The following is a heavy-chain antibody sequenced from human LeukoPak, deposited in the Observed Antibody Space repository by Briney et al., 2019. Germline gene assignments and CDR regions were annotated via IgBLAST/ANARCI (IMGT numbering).Heavy chain of an antibody. V-gene: IGHV3-48*02. CDR2: ISSSSSSI. CDR1: GFTFSNYA. Sequence: GGSLRLSCAASGFTFSNYAMSWVRQAPGKGLEWVSYISSSSSSIYYADSVKGRFTISRDNAKNSLYLQVNSLRDDDTAVYYCAQKGGADYWGQGTLVTVSS. D-gene: IGHD2-15*01. CDR3: AQKGGADY. J-gene: IGHJ4*02.